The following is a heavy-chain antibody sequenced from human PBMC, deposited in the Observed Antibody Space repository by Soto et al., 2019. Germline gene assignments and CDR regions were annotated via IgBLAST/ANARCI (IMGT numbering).Heavy chain of an antibody. CDR1: GGSISSGGYY. D-gene: IGHD4-17*01. J-gene: IGHJ4*02. CDR3: ARVSKPPRTTVTPTFDY. CDR2: IYYSGST. V-gene: IGHV4-31*01. Sequence: QVQLQESGPGLVKPSQTLSLTCTVSGGSISSGGYYWSWIRQHPGKGLEWIGYIYYSGSTYYNPSLKSLFTISVDTSKNQFSLKLSSVTAADTAVYYCARVSKPPRTTVTPTFDYWGQGTLVTVSS.